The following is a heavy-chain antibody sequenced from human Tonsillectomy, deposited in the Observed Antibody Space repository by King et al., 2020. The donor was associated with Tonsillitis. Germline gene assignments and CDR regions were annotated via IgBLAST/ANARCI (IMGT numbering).Heavy chain of an antibody. CDR3: AKPIAYCGGDCYSLAAFDI. J-gene: IGHJ3*02. V-gene: IGHV5-51*01. D-gene: IGHD2-21*02. CDR2: IYPGDSDT. Sequence: VQLVESGAEVKKPGESLKISCKGSGYSFSNYWIGWVRQMPGKGLEWMGIIYPGDSDTRYSPSFQGQVTISADKSISTAYLLWSSLKASDTAMYYCAKPIAYCGGDCYSLAAFDIWGQGTMVTVSS. CDR1: GYSFSNYW.